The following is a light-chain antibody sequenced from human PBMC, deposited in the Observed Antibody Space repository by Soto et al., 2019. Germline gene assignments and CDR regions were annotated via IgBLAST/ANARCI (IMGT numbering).Light chain of an antibody. Sequence: DIPMTQSPSSVSASVGDRVTITCRTSQGIGSWLAWYQQKPGKAPKVVIYAASSLQTVVPSRFSGTGSVSDFTLTISSLQPEDFETYYCQPANSFPLPVGGGTKVQIK. V-gene: IGKV1-12*01. J-gene: IGKJ4*01. CDR1: QGIGSW. CDR3: QPANSFPLP. CDR2: AAS.